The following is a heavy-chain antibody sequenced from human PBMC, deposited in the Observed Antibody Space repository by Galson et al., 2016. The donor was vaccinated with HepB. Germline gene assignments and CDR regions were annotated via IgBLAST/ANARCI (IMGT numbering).Heavy chain of an antibody. CDR1: GYTFINYD. D-gene: IGHD2-8*01. V-gene: IGHV1-8*01. CDR2: MNPNGGNA. CDR3: ARGLMLYGAGGYYFEY. Sequence: SVKVSCKASGYTFINYDISWVRQATGQGLEWMGWMNPNGGNAAYAQKSQGRVTMTRSTSTTTAYMELTNLRSEDTAVYYCARGLMLYGAGGYYFEYWGQGTPVTVSS. J-gene: IGHJ4*02.